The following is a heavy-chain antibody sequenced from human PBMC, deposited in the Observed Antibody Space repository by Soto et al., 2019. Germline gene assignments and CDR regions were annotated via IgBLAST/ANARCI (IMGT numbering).Heavy chain of an antibody. D-gene: IGHD1-20*01. Sequence: SAPTVVNPTQTLTLTCTLSGFSLSTSGMGVGWIRQPPGKALEWLALIYWNDDKRYSPYVKSRLTITKDTSKNQVVLTMTNMESVDTATDYIARSLDRSRPDCNWSYNWGQGSLVTV. CDR1: GFSLSTSGMG. CDR2: IYWNDDK. V-gene: IGHV2-5*01. J-gene: IGHJ4*02. CDR3: ARSLDRSRPDCNWSYN.